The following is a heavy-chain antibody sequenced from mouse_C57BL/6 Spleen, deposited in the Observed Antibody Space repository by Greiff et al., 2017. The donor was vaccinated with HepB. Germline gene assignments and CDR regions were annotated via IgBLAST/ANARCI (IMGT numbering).Heavy chain of an antibody. V-gene: IGHV1-52*01. CDR2: IDPSDSET. Sequence: QVQLQQPGAELVRPGSSVKLSCKASGYTFTSYWMHWVKQRPIQGLEWIGNIDPSDSETHYNQKFKDKATLTVDKSSSTAYMQLSSLTSEDSAVYYCARDGSGYVAYWGQGTLVTVSA. J-gene: IGHJ3*01. CDR3: ARDGSGYVAY. CDR1: GYTFTSYW. D-gene: IGHD3-2*02.